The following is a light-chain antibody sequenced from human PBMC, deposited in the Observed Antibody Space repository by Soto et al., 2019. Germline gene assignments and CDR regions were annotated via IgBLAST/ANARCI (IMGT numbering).Light chain of an antibody. CDR3: LQDHDYPRT. V-gene: IGKV1-6*01. CDR2: SAT. J-gene: IGKJ1*01. Sequence: AIHMTQSPTSLSASVGDRVIITCRASQDIGKDLGWYQQKPGKAPKFLIYSATSTQSGVPSTFSGSGFGTDFTLTISSLQPEDFATYYCLQDHDYPRTFGQGTKVDIK. CDR1: QDIGKD.